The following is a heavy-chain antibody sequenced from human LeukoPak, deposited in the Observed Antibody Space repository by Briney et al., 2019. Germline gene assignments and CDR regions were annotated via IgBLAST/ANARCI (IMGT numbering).Heavy chain of an antibody. CDR1: GFTFSSYE. J-gene: IGHJ4*02. CDR3: ARGGQWLVNY. Sequence: GGSLRLSCAASGFTFSSYEMNWVRQAPGKGLEWVSYTSSSGYTRYYADSVKGRFTISRGNAKNSLYLQMNSLRAEDTAVYYCARGGQWLVNYWGRGTMVTVSS. D-gene: IGHD6-19*01. V-gene: IGHV3-48*03. CDR2: TSSSGYTR.